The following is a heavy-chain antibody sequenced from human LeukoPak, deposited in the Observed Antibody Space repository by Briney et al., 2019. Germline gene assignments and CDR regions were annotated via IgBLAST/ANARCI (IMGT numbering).Heavy chain of an antibody. CDR3: AKDRTVGASYWYFDL. CDR1: GVTLSSYA. D-gene: IGHD1-26*01. Sequence: GGSLRLSCAASGVTLSSYAMSWARQAPGKGLEWVSGISSSGSGGNTYYADSVKGRFTISGDSSKNTLFLDMNTLRAEDTAIYYCAKDRTVGASYWYFDLWGRGTLVTVSS. V-gene: IGHV3-23*01. J-gene: IGHJ2*01. CDR2: ISSSGSGGNT.